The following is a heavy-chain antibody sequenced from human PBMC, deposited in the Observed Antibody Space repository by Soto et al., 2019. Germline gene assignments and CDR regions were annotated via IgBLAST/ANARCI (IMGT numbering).Heavy chain of an antibody. D-gene: IGHD2-15*01. Sequence: QVQLQQSGPGLVKPSQTLSLTCVGSGDTVSSNSVAWNWVRQSPSRGLEWLGRTYYRSRWYSDYAVSVRSRIDINADTSKNQVSLPLNSVTPEDTAVYYCARSEEDSDYYYYGMDVWGQGTTVTVSS. J-gene: IGHJ6*02. CDR3: ARSEEDSDYYYYGMDV. CDR2: TYYRSRWYS. V-gene: IGHV6-1*01. CDR1: GDTVSSNSVA.